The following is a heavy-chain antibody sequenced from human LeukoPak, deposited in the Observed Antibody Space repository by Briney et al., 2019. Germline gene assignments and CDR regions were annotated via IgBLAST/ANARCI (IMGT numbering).Heavy chain of an antibody. Sequence: GGSLRLSCAASGFTFSSYWMNWARQAPGKGPEWVASINHNGNVNYYVDSVKGRFTISRDNSKNTLYLQMNSLRAEDTAVYYCAKTRPLDSSSWSHGDYWGQGTLVTVSS. J-gene: IGHJ4*02. CDR1: GFTFSSYW. CDR3: AKTRPLDSSSWSHGDY. D-gene: IGHD6-13*01. CDR2: INHNGNVN. V-gene: IGHV3-7*03.